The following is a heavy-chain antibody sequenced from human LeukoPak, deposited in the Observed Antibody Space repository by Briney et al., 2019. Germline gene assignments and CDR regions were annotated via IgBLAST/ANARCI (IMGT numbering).Heavy chain of an antibody. CDR2: IYYSGST. Sequence: SETLSLTCTVSGGSISSYFWSWIRQPPGKGLEWIGYIYYSGSTNYNPSLKSRVTISVDTSKNQFSLKLSSVTAADTAVYYCARAPYYYGSGTSRFDYWGQGTLVTVSS. J-gene: IGHJ4*02. CDR3: ARAPYYYGSGTSRFDY. CDR1: GGSISSYF. D-gene: IGHD3-10*01. V-gene: IGHV4-59*01.